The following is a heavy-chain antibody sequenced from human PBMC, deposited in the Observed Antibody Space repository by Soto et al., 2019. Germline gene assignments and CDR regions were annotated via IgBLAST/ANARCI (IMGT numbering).Heavy chain of an antibody. Sequence: PGGSLRLSCAASGFTFSSYGMYWVRQAPGKGLEWVAVISYDGSNKYYADSVKGRFTISRDNSKNTLYLQMNSLRAEDTAVYYCAKDVIAAAGTGGMDVWGQGTTVTVSS. CDR2: ISYDGSNK. D-gene: IGHD6-13*01. J-gene: IGHJ6*02. V-gene: IGHV3-30*18. CDR1: GFTFSSYG. CDR3: AKDVIAAAGTGGMDV.